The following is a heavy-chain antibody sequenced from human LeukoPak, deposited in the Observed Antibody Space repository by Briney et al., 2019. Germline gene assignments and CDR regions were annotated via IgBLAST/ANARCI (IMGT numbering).Heavy chain of an antibody. CDR2: ISTSSSDK. CDR1: GFTFSSYS. V-gene: IGHV3-21*05. J-gene: IGHJ4*02. CDR3: ARDPYCSGGSCYPPSDY. D-gene: IGHD2-15*01. Sequence: PGGSLRLSCAASGFTFSSYSMNWVRQAPGKGLEWVSHISTSSSDKYYADSVKGRVTISRDNAKNSLYLEMNRLRAEDTAVYYCARDPYCSGGSCYPPSDYWGQGTLVTVSS.